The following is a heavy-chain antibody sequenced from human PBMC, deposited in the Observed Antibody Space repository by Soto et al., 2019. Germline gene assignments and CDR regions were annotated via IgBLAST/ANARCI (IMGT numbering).Heavy chain of an antibody. J-gene: IGHJ4*02. Sequence: QVQLQESGPGLVKPSETLSLTCTVSRGSISSYYWSWIRQPPGKGPEWIGYVYHSGTSNYNPSLESRVTISLDMSKSQFSLKVNSVTAADTAVYYCATRPPGVWVGVFDYWSQGTLVTVSS. CDR2: VYHSGTS. CDR1: RGSISSYY. CDR3: ATRPPGVWVGVFDY. V-gene: IGHV4-59*01. D-gene: IGHD1-26*01.